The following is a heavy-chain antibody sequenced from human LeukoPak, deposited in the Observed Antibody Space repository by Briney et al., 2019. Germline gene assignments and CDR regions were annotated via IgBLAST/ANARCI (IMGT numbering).Heavy chain of an antibody. V-gene: IGHV3-48*03. D-gene: IGHD3-3*01. CDR3: ARVRPTIFGVIIEPYFDY. Sequence: PGGSLRLSCAASGFTFSSYEMIWVRQAPGKGLEGVSYITSSGTSIYYADSVKGRFTLSRDNTKNSLYLQMNSLRAEDTAVYYCARVRPTIFGVIIEPYFDYWGQGTLVTVSS. CDR2: ITSSGTSI. J-gene: IGHJ4*02. CDR1: GFTFSSYE.